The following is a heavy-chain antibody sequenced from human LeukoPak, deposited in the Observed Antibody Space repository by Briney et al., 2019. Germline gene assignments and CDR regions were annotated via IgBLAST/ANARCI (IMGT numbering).Heavy chain of an antibody. D-gene: IGHD3-22*01. CDR3: AKDKNYYDSSAHFDY. CDR1: GFTFDDYA. CDR2: ISWNSGSI. J-gene: IGHJ4*02. V-gene: IGHV3-9*01. Sequence: GRSLRLSCAASGFTFDDYAMHWVRQAPEKGLEWVSGISWNSGSIGYADSVKGRFTISRDNAKNSLYLQMNSLRAEDTALYYCAKDKNYYDSSAHFDYWGQGTLVTVSS.